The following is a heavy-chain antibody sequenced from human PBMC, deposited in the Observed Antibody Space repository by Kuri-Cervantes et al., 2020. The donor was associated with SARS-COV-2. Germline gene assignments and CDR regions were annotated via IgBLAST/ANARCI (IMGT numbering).Heavy chain of an antibody. Sequence: GESLKISCAASGFTFSSYEMNWVRQAPGKGLEWVANIKQDGSEKYYVDSVKGRFTISRDNAKNSLYLQMNSLRAEDTAVYYCTTGPTVTTGSFAAFDIWGQGTMVTVSS. CDR2: IKQDGSEK. CDR3: TTGPTVTTGSFAAFDI. D-gene: IGHD4-11*01. J-gene: IGHJ3*02. V-gene: IGHV3-7*03. CDR1: GFTFSSYE.